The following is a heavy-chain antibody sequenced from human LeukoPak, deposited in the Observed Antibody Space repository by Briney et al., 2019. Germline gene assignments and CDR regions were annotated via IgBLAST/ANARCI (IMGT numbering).Heavy chain of an antibody. CDR1: GFTFSDSY. Sequence: GGSLRLSCAASGFTFSDSYMTWVRQAPGKGVEWVAYISGSGHDINYSDSVKGRFTISRDNAKNSLYLQMSSLRVGDTAVYYCTRDPRHFDSCGQGTLVTVSS. CDR3: TRDPRHFDS. V-gene: IGHV3-11*04. D-gene: IGHD6-6*01. CDR2: ISGSGHDI. J-gene: IGHJ5*01.